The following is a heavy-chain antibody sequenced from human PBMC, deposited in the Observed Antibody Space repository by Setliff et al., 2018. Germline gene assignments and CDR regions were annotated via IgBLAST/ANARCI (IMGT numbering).Heavy chain of an antibody. CDR2: TYYSGST. J-gene: IGHJ4*02. CDR3: ARAPRYFDPTGSYFDF. CDR1: GASDSGNSYY. D-gene: IGHD3-22*01. Sequence: SETLSLTCTVSGASDSGNSYYWGWIRQPPGKGLEWIASTYYSGSTYYNPSLKSRVTISVDTSKNQFSLKLTSVTAADTAVYYCARAPRYFDPTGSYFDFWGQGTLVTVSS. V-gene: IGHV4-39*07.